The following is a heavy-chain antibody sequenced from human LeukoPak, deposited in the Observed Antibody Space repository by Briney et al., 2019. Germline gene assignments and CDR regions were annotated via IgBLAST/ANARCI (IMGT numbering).Heavy chain of an antibody. CDR3: AKDRNYYDFWSGYYQFDY. CDR1: GFTFSSYA. D-gene: IGHD3-3*01. J-gene: IGHJ4*02. Sequence: PGGSLRLSCAASGFTFSSYAMSWVRQAPGKGLEWVSAISGSGGSTYYADSVKGRFTISRDNSKNTLYLQMNSLRAEDTAVYYCAKDRNYYDFWSGYYQFDYWGQGTLVTASS. CDR2: ISGSGGST. V-gene: IGHV3-23*01.